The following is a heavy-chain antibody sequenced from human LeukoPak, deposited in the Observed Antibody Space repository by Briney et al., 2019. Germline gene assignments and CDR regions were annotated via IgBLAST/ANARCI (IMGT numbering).Heavy chain of an antibody. CDR3: ASLGGTYDY. J-gene: IGHJ4*02. CDR2: IYYTGIT. Sequence: PSGTLSLTCTVSGASINSHYWSWIRQPPGKGLEWIGYIYYTGITNFSPSLKSRVAISLDTSKNQVSLKLSSVTAADTAVYYCASLGGTYDYWGQGALVSVSS. V-gene: IGHV4-59*08. CDR1: GASINSHY. D-gene: IGHD1-26*01.